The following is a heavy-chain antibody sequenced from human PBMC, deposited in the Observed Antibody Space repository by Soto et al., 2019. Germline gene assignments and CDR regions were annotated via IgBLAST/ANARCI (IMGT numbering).Heavy chain of an antibody. CDR2: IYYSGTS. D-gene: IGHD2-2*01. CDR1: GGSIRDDRYY. CDR3: ARLHCDSPNCVPLDP. Sequence: QLQLQESGPGLVKPLETLSLTCTVSGGSIRDDRYYWGWIRQPPGKGLEWIGSIYYSGTSSYNPSLKSRVTMSVDTSKKQLSLRLSSVTAADTAVYYCARLHCDSPNCVPLDPWGQGTLVIVSS. V-gene: IGHV4-39*01. J-gene: IGHJ5*02.